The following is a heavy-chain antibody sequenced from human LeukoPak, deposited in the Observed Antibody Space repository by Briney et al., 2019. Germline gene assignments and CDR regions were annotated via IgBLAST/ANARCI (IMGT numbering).Heavy chain of an antibody. V-gene: IGHV1-18*01. Sequence: GASVKVSCKASGYTFVMYPINWMRQAPGQGLEWMGWISPNNGTTKYAQKVQGRVTMTTDTSVSTAYMELTRLKSDDAAVFYCARAQTADHPFDFWGQGTLVTVSS. CDR1: GYTFVMYP. CDR2: ISPNNGTT. D-gene: IGHD7-27*01. J-gene: IGHJ4*01. CDR3: ARAQTADHPFDF.